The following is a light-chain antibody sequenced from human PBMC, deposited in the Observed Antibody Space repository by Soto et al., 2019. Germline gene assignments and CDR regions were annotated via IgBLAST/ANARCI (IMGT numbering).Light chain of an antibody. J-gene: IGKJ5*01. V-gene: IGKV1-5*03. CDR1: QSISSW. CDR2: KAS. CDR3: QQYNSYPST. Sequence: DIQMTQSPSTLSASVGDRVTITCRASQSISSWLAWYQQKPGKAPKLLIYKASSLESGVPSRFSGSGSGTEFTLTISSLQPYDFATCYRQQYNSYPSTFGQERRLEIK.